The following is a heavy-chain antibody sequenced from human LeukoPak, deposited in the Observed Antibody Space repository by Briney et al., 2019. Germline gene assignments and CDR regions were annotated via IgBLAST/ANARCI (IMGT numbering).Heavy chain of an antibody. V-gene: IGHV1-2*02. CDR2: INPNSGGT. J-gene: IGHJ4*02. CDR1: GYTFTGYY. D-gene: IGHD3-3*01. CDR3: ARDLAIYDFWSGYYTRSTITGDY. Sequence: ASVKVSCKASGYTFTGYYMHWVRQAPGQVLEWMGWINPNSGGTNYAQKFQGRATMTRDTSISTAYMELSRLRSDDTAVYYCARDLAIYDFWSGYYTRSTITGDYWGQGTLVTVSS.